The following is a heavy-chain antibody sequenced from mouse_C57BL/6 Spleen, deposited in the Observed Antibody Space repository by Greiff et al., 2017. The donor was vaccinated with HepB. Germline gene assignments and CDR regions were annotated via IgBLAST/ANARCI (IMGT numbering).Heavy chain of an antibody. D-gene: IGHD1-1*02. CDR2: ISYDGSN. Sequence: EVQRVESGPGLVKPSQSLSLTCSVTGYSITSGYYWNWIRQFPGNKLEWMGYISYDGSNNYNPSLKNRISITRDTSKNQFFLKLNSVTTEDTATYYCARGLVYYFDYWGQGTTLTVSS. J-gene: IGHJ2*01. CDR1: GYSITSGYY. V-gene: IGHV3-6*01. CDR3: ARGLVYYFDY.